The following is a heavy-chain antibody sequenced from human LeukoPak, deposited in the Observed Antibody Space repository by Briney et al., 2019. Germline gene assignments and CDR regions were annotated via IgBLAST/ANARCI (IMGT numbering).Heavy chain of an antibody. CDR3: ARAQLARGVISYYYYCMDV. V-gene: IGHV1-8*03. CDR2: MNLNRCNT. J-gene: IGHJ6*03. D-gene: IGHD3-10*01. Sequence: GASVKVPCKASGYTFTSYDINWVRQATGQGLAWMGWMNLNRCNTGYAQKFQGRVTITRNTSIRTAYMELSSLRSEDTAVYSCARAQLARGVISYYYYCMDVWGKGTTVTVSS. CDR1: GYTFTSYD.